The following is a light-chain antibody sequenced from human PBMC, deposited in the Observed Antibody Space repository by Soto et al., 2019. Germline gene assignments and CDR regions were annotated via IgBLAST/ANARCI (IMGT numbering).Light chain of an antibody. J-gene: IGLJ3*02. CDR3: CSSAGGFTGV. CDR1: SSDVV. CDR2: YVS. V-gene: IGLV2-11*01. Sequence: QSALTQPRSVSGSPGQSVTISCTGTSSDVVSWYQQHPGKAPKLIIYYVSQRPSGVPDRFSGSKSGNTASLTISGRQAEDEADYYCCSSAGGFTGVFGGGTKLTVL.